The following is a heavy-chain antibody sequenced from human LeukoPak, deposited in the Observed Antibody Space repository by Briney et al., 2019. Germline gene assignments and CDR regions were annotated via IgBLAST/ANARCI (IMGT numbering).Heavy chain of an antibody. CDR3: ARVTYGSYFDY. CDR2: IYTTGTT. D-gene: IGHD3-10*01. J-gene: IGHJ4*02. CDR1: GASISSYY. V-gene: IGHV4-4*07. Sequence: SETLSLTCSVSGASISSYYWTWIRQPAGKGLEWIGHIYTTGTTNYNPSIRSRVTMSVDTSKNQFFLRLTSVTAADTAVYYCARVTYGSYFDYWGQGTLVTVSS.